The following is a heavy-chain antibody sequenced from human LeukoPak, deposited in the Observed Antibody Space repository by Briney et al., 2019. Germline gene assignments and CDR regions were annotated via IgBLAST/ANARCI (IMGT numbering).Heavy chain of an antibody. V-gene: IGHV1-69*06. J-gene: IGHJ4*02. Sequence: ASVKVSCKASGGTFSSYAISWVRQAPGQGLEWMGGIIPIFGTANYAQKFQGRATITADKSTSTAYMELSSLRSEDTAVYYCARVVGGWHTNIYSFDYWGQGTLVTVSS. CDR3: ARVVGGWHTNIYSFDY. CDR1: GGTFSSYA. CDR2: IIPIFGTA. D-gene: IGHD2/OR15-2a*01.